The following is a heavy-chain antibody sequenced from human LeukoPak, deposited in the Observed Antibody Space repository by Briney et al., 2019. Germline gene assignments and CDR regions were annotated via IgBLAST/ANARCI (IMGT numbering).Heavy chain of an antibody. D-gene: IGHD1-1*01. CDR3: ARVSWFPGTSYYYMDV. V-gene: IGHV4-39*07. CDR1: GGSISGSGYY. J-gene: IGHJ6*03. Sequence: PSETLSLTCTVSGGSISGSGYYWAWVRQPPGKGLEWIGTLYYTGTTYYNPSLKSRVTISLDTSKNQFSLKLSSVTAADTAVYYCARVSWFPGTSYYYMDVWGKGTTVTVSS. CDR2: LYYTGTT.